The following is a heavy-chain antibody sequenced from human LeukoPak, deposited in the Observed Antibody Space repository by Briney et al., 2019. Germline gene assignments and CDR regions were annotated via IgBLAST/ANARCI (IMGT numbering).Heavy chain of an antibody. J-gene: IGHJ5*02. V-gene: IGHV4-59*01. CDR2: IYYSGST. CDR3: AREKPNWFDP. CDR1: GGSISSYY. Sequence: PSETLSLTCTVSGGSISSYYWSWIRQPPGKGLEWIGYIYYSGSTNYNPSLKSRVIMSVDTSKNQFSLKLSSVTAADTAVYYCAREKPNWFDPRGQGTLATVSS.